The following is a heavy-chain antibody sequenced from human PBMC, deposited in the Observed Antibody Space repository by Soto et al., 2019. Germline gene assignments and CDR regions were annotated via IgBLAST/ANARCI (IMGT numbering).Heavy chain of an antibody. Sequence: SGGSLRLSCAASGFTFSSYAMSWVRQAPGKGLEWVSAISGSGGSTYYADSVKGRFTISRDNSKNTLYLQMNSLRAEDTAVYYCAKAKGLVVVPAASSIYYYYMDVWGKGTTVTVSS. V-gene: IGHV3-23*01. J-gene: IGHJ6*03. D-gene: IGHD2-2*01. CDR1: GFTFSSYA. CDR3: AKAKGLVVVPAASSIYYYYMDV. CDR2: ISGSGGST.